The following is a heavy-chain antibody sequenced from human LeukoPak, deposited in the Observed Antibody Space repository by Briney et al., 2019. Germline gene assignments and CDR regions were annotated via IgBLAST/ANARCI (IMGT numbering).Heavy chain of an antibody. D-gene: IGHD3-22*01. V-gene: IGHV3-21*01. CDR2: ISSSSSYI. J-gene: IGHJ4*02. CDR1: GFTFSSYS. Sequence: PGGSLRLSCAASGFTFSSYSMNWVRQAPGKGLEWVSSISSSSSYIYYADSVKGRFTISRDNAKNSLYLQMNSLRAEDTAVYYCAKDTLDSSGYCFDYWGQGTLVTVSS. CDR3: AKDTLDSSGYCFDY.